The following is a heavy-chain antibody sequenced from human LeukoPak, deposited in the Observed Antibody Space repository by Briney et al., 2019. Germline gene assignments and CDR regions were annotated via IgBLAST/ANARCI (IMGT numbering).Heavy chain of an antibody. V-gene: IGHV3-53*01. CDR1: GFTVSSNY. Sequence: GGSLRLSCAASGFTVSSNYMSWVRQAPGKGLEWVSVIYSGGSTSYADSVKSRFTISRDNSKNTVYLQMNSLRAEDTAVYYCARVESRHLASDYWGQGTLVTVSS. D-gene: IGHD5-12*01. J-gene: IGHJ4*02. CDR2: IYSGGST. CDR3: ARVESRHLASDY.